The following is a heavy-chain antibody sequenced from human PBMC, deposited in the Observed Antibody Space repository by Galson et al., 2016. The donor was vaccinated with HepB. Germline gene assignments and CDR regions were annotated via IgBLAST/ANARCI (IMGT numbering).Heavy chain of an antibody. CDR3: ATDIFRVFIPRDPYVYLGMAV. V-gene: IGHV3-15*01. D-gene: IGHD3-10*01. Sequence: SLRLSCAASGFNLQDAWMTWVRQAPGKGLEWVGQIRSKTDGATTDYAAPVKGRFSLARDDSKSRVYLQLNSLKIEDTAVYYCATDIFRVFIPRDPYVYLGMAVWGQGTTVTVSS. CDR1: GFNLQDAW. CDR2: IRSKTDGATT. J-gene: IGHJ6*02.